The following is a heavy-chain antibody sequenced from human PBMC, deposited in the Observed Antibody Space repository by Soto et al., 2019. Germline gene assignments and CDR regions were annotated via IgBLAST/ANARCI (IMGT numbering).Heavy chain of an antibody. D-gene: IGHD3-10*01. Sequence: QVQLVESGGGLVKPGGSLRLSCAASGFTFSDYYMSWIRQAPGKGLEWVSYISSSGNTFYYADSVKGRFTISRDNAKNSLYVQMNSLRAEDTAVYYCARRLRIGEPVDSWGQGTLVTVSS. CDR2: ISSSGNTF. CDR1: GFTFSDYY. V-gene: IGHV3-11*01. CDR3: ARRLRIGEPVDS. J-gene: IGHJ4*02.